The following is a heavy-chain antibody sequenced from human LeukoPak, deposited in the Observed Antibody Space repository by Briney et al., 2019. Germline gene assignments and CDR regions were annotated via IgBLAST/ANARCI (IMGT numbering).Heavy chain of an antibody. D-gene: IGHD5-18*01. CDR2: ISGSGTDI. CDR3: ARTARHLDY. V-gene: IGHV3-11*04. CDR1: GFTFSDPY. Sequence: PGGSLRLSCEASGFTFSDPYMSWIRQAPGKGLECLSYISGSGTDINYADSVRDRFTISRDNAKNLLYLQMNDLRVEDTAVYYCARTARHLDYWGQGTLVTVSS. J-gene: IGHJ4*02.